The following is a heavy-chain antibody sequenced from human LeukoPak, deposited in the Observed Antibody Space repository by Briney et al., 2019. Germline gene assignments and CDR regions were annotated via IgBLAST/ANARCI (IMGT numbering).Heavy chain of an antibody. CDR2: IYTSGST. Sequence: SQTLSLTCTVSGGSISSGSYYWSWIRQPAGKGLEWIGRIYTSGSTNYNPSLKSRVTISVDTSKNQFSLKLSSVTAADTAVYYCARHLGYCSSTSCYTVDAFDIWGQGTMVTVSS. J-gene: IGHJ3*02. D-gene: IGHD2-2*02. CDR1: GGSISSGSYY. CDR3: ARHLGYCSSTSCYTVDAFDI. V-gene: IGHV4-61*02.